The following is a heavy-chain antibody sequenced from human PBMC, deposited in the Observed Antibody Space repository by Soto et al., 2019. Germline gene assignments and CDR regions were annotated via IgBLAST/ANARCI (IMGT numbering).Heavy chain of an antibody. D-gene: IGHD4-17*01. V-gene: IGHV3-23*01. Sequence: EVQLLESWGGLVQPGGSLRLSCAASGFTFSRYAMSWVRQAPGKGLEWVSAITAGGGATYYAVSVKGRFTISRDDSKNSLLLQMNSLRAEDTAVYYCAGRYDYGGYVFGGRGGLGTLVTVSS. CDR1: GFTFSRYA. CDR2: ITAGGGAT. J-gene: IGHJ4*02. CDR3: AGRYDYGGYVFGGR.